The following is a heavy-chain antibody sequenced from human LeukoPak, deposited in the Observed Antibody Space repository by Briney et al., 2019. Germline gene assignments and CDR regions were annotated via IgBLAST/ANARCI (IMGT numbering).Heavy chain of an antibody. CDR3: ARADSCSSTSCYNQDAFDI. Sequence: GGSLRLSCAASGFTFSLYSMNWVRKAPGKGLEWVSHITRSSTTIYYADSVKGRFTISRDNSKNTLYLQMNSLRAEDTAVYYCARADSCSSTSCYNQDAFDIWGQGTMVTVSS. CDR2: ITRSSTTI. J-gene: IGHJ3*02. D-gene: IGHD2-2*02. V-gene: IGHV3-48*01. CDR1: GFTFSLYS.